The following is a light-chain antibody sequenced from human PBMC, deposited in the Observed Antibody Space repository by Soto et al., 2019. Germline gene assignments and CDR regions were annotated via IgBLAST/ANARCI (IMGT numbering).Light chain of an antibody. CDR1: SGQRNYA. CDR2: VNNDGSH. V-gene: IGLV4-69*01. J-gene: IGLJ2*01. Sequence: QLVLTQSPSASASLGASVKLTCTLHSGQRNYAIAWHQQQPGKCPRFLMKVNNDGSHTKGDGIPDRFSGSSTGTEHYLTTSSLQSEDEDDYYCQTWGTGIHVVFGGGTKLTVL. CDR3: QTWGTGIHVV.